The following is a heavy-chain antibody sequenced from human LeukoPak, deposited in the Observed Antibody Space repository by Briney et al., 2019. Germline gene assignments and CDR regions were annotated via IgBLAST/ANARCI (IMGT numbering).Heavy chain of an antibody. CDR1: GFTFSSYW. CDR3: ARGYIDNLGYSPRSSFDS. D-gene: IGHD3-22*01. Sequence: GGSLRLSCAASGFTFSSYWMSWVRQAPGKGLEWVANIKQDGSEKYYADSVKGRFTISRDNAKNSLYLQMNSLVAEDTAVYYCARGYIDNLGYSPRSSFDSWGQGSLVTVSS. J-gene: IGHJ4*02. CDR2: IKQDGSEK. V-gene: IGHV3-7*01.